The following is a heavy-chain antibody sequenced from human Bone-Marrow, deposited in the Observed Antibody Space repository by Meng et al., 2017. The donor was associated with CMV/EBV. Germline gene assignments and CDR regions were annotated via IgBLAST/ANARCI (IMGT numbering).Heavy chain of an antibody. J-gene: IGHJ2*01. D-gene: IGHD2/OR15-2a*01. CDR2: IKQDGTEK. V-gene: IGHV3-7*03. CDR1: GFTFSSYW. Sequence: GGSLRLSCAASGFTFSSYWMSRVRQAPGKGLEWVANIKQDGTEKYYVDSVKGRFTISRDNAKNSLYLQMNSLRAEDTAVYYCAKSFYAAAYYWYFDLWGRGTLVTVSS. CDR3: AKSFYAAAYYWYFDL.